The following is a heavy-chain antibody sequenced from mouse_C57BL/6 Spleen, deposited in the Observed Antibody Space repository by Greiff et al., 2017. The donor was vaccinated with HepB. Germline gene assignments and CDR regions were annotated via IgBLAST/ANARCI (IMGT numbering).Heavy chain of an antibody. CDR2: IYPGDGDT. D-gene: IGHD2-2*01. CDR1: GYAFSSSW. V-gene: IGHV1-82*01. CDR3: ARGVNYYAMDY. Sequence: QVQLKESGPELVQPGASVKISCKASGYAFSSSWMNWVRQRPGKGLEWIGRIYPGDGDTNYNGKFKGRATLTADKSSSTAYMQLSSLTSEDSAVYFCARGVNYYAMDYWGQGTSVTVSS. J-gene: IGHJ4*01.